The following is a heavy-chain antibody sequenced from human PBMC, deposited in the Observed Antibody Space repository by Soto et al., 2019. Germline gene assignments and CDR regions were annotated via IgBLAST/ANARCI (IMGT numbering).Heavy chain of an antibody. V-gene: IGHV4-31*03. CDR1: GGSISSGGTGSY. Sequence: QVQLQESGPGLVKPSQTLSLTCTVSGGSISSGGTGSYWTWIRQLPAKGLEWIGYIYYTGNTYYNPSLKSRPTISIDTSENQFSLKLTSVTAADTAVYFCASGHDAYKVRYWGQGTLVTVSS. D-gene: IGHD1-1*01. CDR3: ASGHDAYKVRY. CDR2: IYYTGNT. J-gene: IGHJ4*02.